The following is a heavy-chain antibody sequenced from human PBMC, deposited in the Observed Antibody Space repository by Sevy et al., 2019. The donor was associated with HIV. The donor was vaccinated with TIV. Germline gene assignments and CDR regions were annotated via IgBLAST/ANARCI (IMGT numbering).Heavy chain of an antibody. CDR1: GYTFTGQY. CDR3: AXXLXLRGYTXXSFXX. CDR2: INPNSGGT. J-gene: IGHJ4*01. D-gene: IGHD5-18*01. Sequence: ASVKVSCKASGYTFTGQYIHWVRQAPGQGLEWMGWINPNSGGTNYRQDFQGRVTLTRDTSITTAYMELSGLKSDDTAIXYXAXXLXLRGYTXXSFXXXXXGTLVTVSS. V-gene: IGHV1-2*02.